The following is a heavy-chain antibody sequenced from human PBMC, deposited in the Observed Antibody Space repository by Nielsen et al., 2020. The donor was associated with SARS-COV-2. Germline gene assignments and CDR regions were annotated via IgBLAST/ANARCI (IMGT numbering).Heavy chain of an antibody. CDR2: IYYSGST. J-gene: IGHJ5*02. Sequence: SETLSLTCTVSGGSISSSSYYWGWIRQPPGKGLEWIGSIYYSGSTYYNPSLKSRVTISVDTSKNQFSLKLSSVTAADTAVYYCARHLSITIFGVVIGPAWFDPWGQGTLVTVSS. V-gene: IGHV4-39*01. CDR3: ARHLSITIFGVVIGPAWFDP. CDR1: GGSISSSSYY. D-gene: IGHD3-3*01.